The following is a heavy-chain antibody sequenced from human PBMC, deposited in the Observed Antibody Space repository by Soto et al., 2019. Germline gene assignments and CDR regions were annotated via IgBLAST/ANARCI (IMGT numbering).Heavy chain of an antibody. CDR2: IYSGGST. CDR3: ARDHSGYDGSHAFDI. CDR1: GFTVSSNY. D-gene: IGHD5-12*01. Sequence: EVQLVESGGGLVQPGGSLRLSCAASGFTVSSNYMSWVRQAPGKGLEWVSVIYSGGSTYYADSVKGRFTISRHNSKNTLYLQMNSLRAEDTAVYYCARDHSGYDGSHAFDIWGQGTMVTVSS. J-gene: IGHJ3*02. V-gene: IGHV3-53*04.